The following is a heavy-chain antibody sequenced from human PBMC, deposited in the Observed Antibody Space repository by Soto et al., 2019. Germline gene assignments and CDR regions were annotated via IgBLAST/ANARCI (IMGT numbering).Heavy chain of an antibody. CDR3: ARGRYGDY. V-gene: IGHV1-18*03. CDR1: GYPFTSYG. D-gene: IGHD1-1*01. Sequence: QVHLVQSGAEVKKPGASVKVSCKASGYPFTSYGITWVRQAPGQGHEWMGWSGAHNGKPDYAQKLQGRVIVTGDTSTSTAYMELRSLTSDDMAVDYWARGRYGDYWGQGALVTVSS. J-gene: IGHJ4*02. CDR2: SGAHNGKP.